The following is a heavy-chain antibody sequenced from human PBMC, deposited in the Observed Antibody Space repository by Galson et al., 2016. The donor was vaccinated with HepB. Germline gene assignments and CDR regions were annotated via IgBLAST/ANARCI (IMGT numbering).Heavy chain of an antibody. Sequence: SVKVSCKASGYTVTGYYMHWLRQAPGQGLEWMGWINPNSGGTNYAQKFQGRVTMTRDPSISTAYMELSRLTPDHTAIYYCANPGFLEWSNGYSYFYMDVWGKGTTVTVSS. CDR1: GYTVTGYY. CDR2: INPNSGGT. D-gene: IGHD3-3*01. V-gene: IGHV1-2*02. CDR3: ANPGFLEWSNGYSYFYMDV. J-gene: IGHJ6*03.